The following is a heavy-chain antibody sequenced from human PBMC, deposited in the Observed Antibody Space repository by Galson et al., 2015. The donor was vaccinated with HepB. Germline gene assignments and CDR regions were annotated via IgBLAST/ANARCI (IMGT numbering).Heavy chain of an antibody. CDR3: ARRPPKGAIHSDY. V-gene: IGHV4-39*01. D-gene: IGHD2-21*01. Sequence: ETLSLTCTVSGGSISSSRYYWGWIRQPPGKGLEWIGSIYDSGSTYYNPSLKRRVTISVDTSKNQFSLNLSSVTAADTAVYYCARRPPKGAIHSDYWGQGTLVTVSS. CDR1: GGSISSSRYY. J-gene: IGHJ4*02. CDR2: IYDSGST.